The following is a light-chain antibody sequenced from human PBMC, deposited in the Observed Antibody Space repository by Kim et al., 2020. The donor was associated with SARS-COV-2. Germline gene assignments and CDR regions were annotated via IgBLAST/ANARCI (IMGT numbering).Light chain of an antibody. CDR3: QQSYITPFT. Sequence: DIQMTQSPSSLSASVGDRVTITCRTTQSISSHLNWYQQIPGRAPKLLISAASTLQGGVPSRFSGSGSETDFTLTISSLQPEDFATYVWQQSYITPFTFGPGTKVDIK. CDR1: QSISSH. J-gene: IGKJ3*01. V-gene: IGKV1-39*01. CDR2: AAS.